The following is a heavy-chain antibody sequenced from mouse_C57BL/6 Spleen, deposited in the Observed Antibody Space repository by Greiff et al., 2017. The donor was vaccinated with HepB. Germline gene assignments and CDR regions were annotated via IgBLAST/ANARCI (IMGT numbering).Heavy chain of an antibody. CDR3: ARDRGGYYVGAMDY. CDR2: ISDGGSYT. Sequence: VQLKESGGGLVKPGGSLKLSCAASGFTFSSYAMSWVRQTPEKRLEWVATISDGGSYTYYPDNVKGRFTISRDNAKNNLYLQMSHLKSEDTAMYYCARDRGGYYVGAMDYWGQGTSVTVSS. J-gene: IGHJ4*01. V-gene: IGHV5-4*01. CDR1: GFTFSSYA. D-gene: IGHD2-3*01.